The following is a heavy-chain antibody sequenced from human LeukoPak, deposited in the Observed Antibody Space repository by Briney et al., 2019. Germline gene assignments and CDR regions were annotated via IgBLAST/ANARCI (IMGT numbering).Heavy chain of an antibody. D-gene: IGHD6-19*01. V-gene: IGHV3-7*01. CDR2: IKEDGSER. J-gene: IGHJ4*02. CDR1: GFTFSNHW. Sequence: PGGPLRLSCAASGFTFSNHWMSWVRQTPGKGLEWVAKIKEDGSERYYVDSVKGRFTISRDDANYSVYLQLNTLRVEDTAVYHCVRGSGFLLDYWGQGTLVTVSS. CDR3: VRGSGFLLDY.